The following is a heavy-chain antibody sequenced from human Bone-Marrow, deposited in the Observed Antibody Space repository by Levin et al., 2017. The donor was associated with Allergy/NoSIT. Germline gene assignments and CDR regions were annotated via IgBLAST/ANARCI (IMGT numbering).Heavy chain of an antibody. CDR1: GDTLSNLY. CDR3: VTIRSFQYYYGSGSLRRDCDN. J-gene: IGHJ4*02. V-gene: IGHV1-24*01. D-gene: IGHD3-10*01. CDR2: LDPEDGET. Sequence: ASVKVSCKVSGDTLSNLYIHWVRQTPGDGLEWMGGLDPEDGETIYAPKFEGRVTITEDTSTDTAYMEVTGLRSEDTAVFYCVTIRSFQYYYGSGSLRRDCDNWGQGTLVTVSS.